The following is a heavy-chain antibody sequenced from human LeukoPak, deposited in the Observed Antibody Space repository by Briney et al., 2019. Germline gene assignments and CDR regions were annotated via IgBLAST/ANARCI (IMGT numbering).Heavy chain of an antibody. V-gene: IGHV3-66*04. CDR3: ARHVTPWGYY. CDR2: SHTDGRT. CDR1: GFTVSSNY. D-gene: IGHD3-16*01. J-gene: IGHJ4*02. Sequence: GRSLRLSCAASGFTVSSNYMSWVRQAPGKGLEWVSVSHTDGRTYYADSVKGRFTISRDNSKNTLYLQMNSLRAEDTAVYYCARHVTPWGYYWGQGTLVTVSS.